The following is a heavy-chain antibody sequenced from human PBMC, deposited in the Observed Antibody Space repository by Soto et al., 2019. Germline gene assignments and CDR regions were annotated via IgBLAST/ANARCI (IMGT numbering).Heavy chain of an antibody. CDR1: GFTFSNAW. Sequence: GGSLRLSCAAPGFTFSNAWMSWVRQAPGKGLEWVGRIKSKTDGGTTDYAAPVKGRFTISRDDSKNTLYLQMNSLKTEDTAVYYCTSLSWIQLWLDDYWGHGTLVTVSS. D-gene: IGHD5-18*01. J-gene: IGHJ4*01. CDR3: TSLSWIQLWLDDY. CDR2: IKSKTDGGTT. V-gene: IGHV3-15*01.